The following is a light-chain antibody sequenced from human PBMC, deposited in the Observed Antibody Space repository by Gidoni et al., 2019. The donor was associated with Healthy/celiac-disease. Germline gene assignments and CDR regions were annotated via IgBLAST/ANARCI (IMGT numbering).Light chain of an antibody. J-gene: IGKJ2*01. CDR3: QQYGSSPSYT. Sequence: TQSPGTLSLSPGERATLSCRASQSVSSSYLAWYQQKPGQAPRLLFYGASSRATGIPDRFSGSGSGTDFTLTISRLEPEDFAVYYCQQYGSSPSYTFGQGTKLEIK. V-gene: IGKV3-20*01. CDR2: GAS. CDR1: QSVSSSY.